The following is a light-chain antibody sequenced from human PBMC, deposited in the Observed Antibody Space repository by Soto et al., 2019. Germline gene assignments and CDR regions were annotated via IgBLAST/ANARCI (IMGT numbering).Light chain of an antibody. J-gene: IGKJ4*01. CDR1: QSVSSY. CDR2: DAS. V-gene: IGKV3-11*01. Sequence: EIVLTQSPATLSLSPGERATLSCRASQSVSSYLAWYQQKPGPAPRLLIYDASNRATGIPARFSGSGSGTDFTLTINGLEPKDVAVDYCQQRSNWPTAFGGGTKVEIK. CDR3: QQRSNWPTA.